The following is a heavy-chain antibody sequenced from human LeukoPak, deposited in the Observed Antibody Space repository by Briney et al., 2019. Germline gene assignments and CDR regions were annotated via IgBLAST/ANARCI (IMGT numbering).Heavy chain of an antibody. CDR2: SNPSGGST. D-gene: IGHD2-2*01. CDR1: GYTFTGYY. J-gene: IGHJ4*02. V-gene: IGHV1-46*01. Sequence: ASVKVSCKASGYTFTGYYMHWVRQAPGQGLEWRGISNPSGGSTSYAQKFQGRVTMTRDTSTSTVYMELSSLRSEDTAVYYCARVIVVPAAGPYFDYWGQGTLVTVSS. CDR3: ARVIVVPAAGPYFDY.